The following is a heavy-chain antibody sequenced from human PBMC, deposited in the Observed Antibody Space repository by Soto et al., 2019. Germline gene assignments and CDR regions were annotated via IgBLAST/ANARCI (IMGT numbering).Heavy chain of an antibody. CDR1: GFTFSSYG. D-gene: IGHD3-16*02. CDR2: ISNSGSYI. J-gene: IGHJ4*02. Sequence: EVQLVESGGGLVKPGGSLRLSCAASGFTFSSYGMDWVRQAPGKGLEWLSSISNSGSYIFYADSVKGRFTISRDNAKNSLYLQMNSLRAEDTAVYFCARDQDGQGYPWYYFDSWGQGTLVTVSS. V-gene: IGHV3-21*06. CDR3: ARDQDGQGYPWYYFDS.